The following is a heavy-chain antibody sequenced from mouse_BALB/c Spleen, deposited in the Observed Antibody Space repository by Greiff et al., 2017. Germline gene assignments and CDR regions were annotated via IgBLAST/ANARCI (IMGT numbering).Heavy chain of an antibody. CDR2: ISDGGSYT. D-gene: IGHD1-1*01. J-gene: IGHJ1*01. Sequence: EVQLQESGGGLVKPGGSLKLSCAASGFTFSDYYMYWVRQTPEKRLEWVATISDGGSYTYYPDSVKGRFTISRDNAKNNLYLQMSSLKSEDTAMYYCARDGGTTVVEYFDVWGAGTTVTVSS. CDR1: GFTFSDYY. V-gene: IGHV5-4*02. CDR3: ARDGGTTVVEYFDV.